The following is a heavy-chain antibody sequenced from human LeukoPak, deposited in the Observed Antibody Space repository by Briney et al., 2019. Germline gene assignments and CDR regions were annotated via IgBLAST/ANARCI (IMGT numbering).Heavy chain of an antibody. V-gene: IGHV3-30*02. CDR3: AKGSPIVGATKSFDY. CDR1: GFTFSSYG. D-gene: IGHD1-26*01. Sequence: GGSLGLSCAASGFTFSSYGMHWVRQAPGKGLEWVAFIRYDGSNKYYADSVKGRFTISRDNTKNTLYLQMNSLRAEDTAVYYCAKGSPIVGATKSFDYWGQGTLVTVSS. CDR2: IRYDGSNK. J-gene: IGHJ4*02.